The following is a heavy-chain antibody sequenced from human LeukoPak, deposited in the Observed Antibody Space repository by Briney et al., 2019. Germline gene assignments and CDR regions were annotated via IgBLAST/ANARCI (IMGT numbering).Heavy chain of an antibody. CDR1: GGSISSTNW. CDR2: IYHSGST. D-gene: IGHD2-15*01. CDR3: ARGYARQPSH. V-gene: IGHV4-4*02. J-gene: IGHJ4*02. Sequence: SGTLSLTCAVSGGSISSTNWWSWVRQPPGKGLEWIGEIYHSGSTNYNPSLKSRVTISVDKPKNQFSLKLTYVTAADTAVYYCARGYARQPSHWGQGTLVTVSS.